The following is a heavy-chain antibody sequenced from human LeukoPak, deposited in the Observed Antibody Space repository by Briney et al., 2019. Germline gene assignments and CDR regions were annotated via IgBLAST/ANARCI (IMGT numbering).Heavy chain of an antibody. CDR3: AIGLALHGLLYPALGDDY. CDR2: INHSGST. D-gene: IGHD3-3*01. Sequence: PSETLSLTCAAYGGSFSGYYWSWIRQPPGKGLEWIGEINHSGSTNYNPSLKSRVTISVDTSKNQFSLKLSSVTAADTAVYYCAIGLALHGLLYPALGDDYWGQGTLVTVSS. CDR1: GGSFSGYY. J-gene: IGHJ4*02. V-gene: IGHV4-34*01.